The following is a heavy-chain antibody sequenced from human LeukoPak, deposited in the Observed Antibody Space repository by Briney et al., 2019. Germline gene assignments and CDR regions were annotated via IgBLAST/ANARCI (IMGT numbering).Heavy chain of an antibody. CDR3: ARTVGATLDY. CDR2: ISSSGSTI. Sequence: GGSLRLSCAASEFTFSSFEMNWVRQAPGKGLEWVSYISSSGSTIYHADSVRGRFTSSRDNAKNSLYLQMNSLRAEDTAVYYCARTVGATLDYWGQGTLVTVSS. J-gene: IGHJ4*02. CDR1: EFTFSSFE. D-gene: IGHD1-26*01. V-gene: IGHV3-48*03.